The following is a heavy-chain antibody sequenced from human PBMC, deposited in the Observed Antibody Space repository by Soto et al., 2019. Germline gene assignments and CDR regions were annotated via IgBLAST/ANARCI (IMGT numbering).Heavy chain of an antibody. V-gene: IGHV4-31*03. Sequence: SETLSLTCTVSGGSISSGGYCWTWIRQHPGKGLEWIGYNYYSGITYYNPSLKSRVGISLDTSKNQFSLKLSSVTAADTAVYYCARGSSIAGLYYGMDVWGQGTTVTVSS. CDR1: GGSISSGGYC. CDR2: NYYSGIT. CDR3: ARGSSIAGLYYGMDV. D-gene: IGHD6-6*01. J-gene: IGHJ6*02.